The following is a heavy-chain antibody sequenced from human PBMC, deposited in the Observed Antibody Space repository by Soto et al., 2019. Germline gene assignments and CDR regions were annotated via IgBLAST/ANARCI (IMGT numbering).Heavy chain of an antibody. V-gene: IGHV3-9*01. Sequence: PGVSLSLSCSASGFPFDAYAMHWVRQVPGKGLEWVSGINWNSGSIGYGDSVKGRFAISRDNAKNSLHLQMNSLSAEDTAFYYCVKDESINWYSGHFRHWGQGTLVTFSS. CDR1: GFPFDAYA. J-gene: IGHJ1*01. CDR3: VKDESINWYSGHFRH. D-gene: IGHD6-13*01. CDR2: INWNSGSI.